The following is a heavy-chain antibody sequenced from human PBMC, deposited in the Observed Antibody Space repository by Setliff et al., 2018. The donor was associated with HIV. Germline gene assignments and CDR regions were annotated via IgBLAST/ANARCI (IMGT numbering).Heavy chain of an antibody. CDR3: ARENYYGSGTHFFDD. Sequence: GGPLRLSCAASGFTLSGYDMHWVRQAPGKGLEWVALISYDGSYDKYADSVKGRFTGSRDNSKNMLYLQMNSLRVEDTAIYYCARENYYGSGTHFFDDWGQGTLVTVSS. CDR1: GFTLSGYD. CDR2: ISYDGSYD. J-gene: IGHJ4*02. V-gene: IGHV3-30*04. D-gene: IGHD3-10*01.